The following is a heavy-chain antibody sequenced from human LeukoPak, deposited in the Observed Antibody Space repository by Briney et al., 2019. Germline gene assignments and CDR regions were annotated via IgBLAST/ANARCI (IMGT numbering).Heavy chain of an antibody. V-gene: IGHV4-59*08. D-gene: IGHD3-3*01. CDR1: GGSISSYY. Sequence: SETLSLTCTVSGGSISSYYWSWIRQPPGKGLEWIGYIYYSGSTNYNPSLKSRVTISVGTSKNQFSLKLSSVTAADTAVYYCARSTITILPDYWGQGTLVTVSS. CDR3: ARSTITILPDY. J-gene: IGHJ4*02. CDR2: IYYSGST.